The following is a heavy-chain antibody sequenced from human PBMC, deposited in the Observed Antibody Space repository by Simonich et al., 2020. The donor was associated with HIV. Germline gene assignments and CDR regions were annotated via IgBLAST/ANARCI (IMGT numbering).Heavy chain of an antibody. Sequence: EVQLVESGGGLVQPGSSLILFCAASGFTFDEYAMHWVRHAPGKGLGWVSGSSGNKGSIGHADSVKGRFTISRDNAKNSLYLQMNSLRAEDTALYYCAKDKGAYYGSGSPVYWGQGTLVTVSS. J-gene: IGHJ4*02. CDR3: AKDKGAYYGSGSPVY. V-gene: IGHV3-9*01. CDR2: SSGNKGSI. CDR1: GFTFDEYA. D-gene: IGHD3-10*01.